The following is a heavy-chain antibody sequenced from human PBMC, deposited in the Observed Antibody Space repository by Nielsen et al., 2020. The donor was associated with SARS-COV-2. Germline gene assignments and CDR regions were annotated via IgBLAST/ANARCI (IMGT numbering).Heavy chain of an antibody. CDR2: ISYDGSNK. Sequence: GESLKISCAASGFTFSSYAMHWVRQAPGKGLEWVAVISYDGSNKYYADSVKGRFTISRDNSKNTLYLQMNSLRAEDTAVYYCARDSRPSLGAYYDFWSGYYTLGVNGMDVWGQGTTVTVSS. CDR1: GFTFSSYA. V-gene: IGHV3-30-3*01. J-gene: IGHJ6*02. D-gene: IGHD3-3*01. CDR3: ARDSRPSLGAYYDFWSGYYTLGVNGMDV.